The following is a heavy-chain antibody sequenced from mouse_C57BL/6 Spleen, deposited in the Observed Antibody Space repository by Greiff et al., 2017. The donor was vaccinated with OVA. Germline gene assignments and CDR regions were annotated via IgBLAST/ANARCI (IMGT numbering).Heavy chain of an antibody. J-gene: IGHJ4*01. Sequence: VQRVESGPGLVQPSQSLSITCTVSGFSLTSYGVHWVRQSPGKGLEWLGVIWSGGSTDYNAAFISRLSISKDNSKSQVFFKMNSLQADDTAIYYCASLIPQLGRYYAMDYWGQGTSVTVSS. V-gene: IGHV2-2*01. CDR1: GFSLTSYG. CDR3: ASLIPQLGRYYAMDY. D-gene: IGHD4-1*02. CDR2: IWSGGST.